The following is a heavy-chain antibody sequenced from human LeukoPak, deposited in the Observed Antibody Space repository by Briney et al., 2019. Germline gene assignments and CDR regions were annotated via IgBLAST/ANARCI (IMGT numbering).Heavy chain of an antibody. J-gene: IGHJ3*02. CDR2: IYSGGST. CDR3: ARDQVVPAADAFDI. Sequence: GGSLRLSCAASGFTFSSYAMSWVRQAPGKGLEWVSVIYSGGSTYYADSVKGRFTISRDNSKNTLYLQMNSLRAEDTAVHYCARDQVVPAADAFDIWGQGTMVTVSS. CDR1: GFTFSSYA. D-gene: IGHD2-2*01. V-gene: IGHV3-53*01.